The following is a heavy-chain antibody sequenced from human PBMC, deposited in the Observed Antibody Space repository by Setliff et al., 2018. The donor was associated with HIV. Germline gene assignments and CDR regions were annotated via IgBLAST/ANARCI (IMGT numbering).Heavy chain of an antibody. Sequence: GESLKISCKASGYSFTTNWIAWVRQKPGKGLEWMGIIFPGDSKMHYSPSFQGRVTLSADKSISTAYLQWSSLQTSDSGMYYCARGIAALTASFDYWGQGSLVTV. CDR3: ARGIAALTASFDY. CDR1: GYSFTTNW. J-gene: IGHJ4*02. V-gene: IGHV5-51*01. D-gene: IGHD2-21*02. CDR2: IFPGDSKM.